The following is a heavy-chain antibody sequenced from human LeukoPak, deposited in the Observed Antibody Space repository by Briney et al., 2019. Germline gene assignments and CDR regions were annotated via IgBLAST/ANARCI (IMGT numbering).Heavy chain of an antibody. Sequence: GRSLRLSCAASGFTFSDYYMSWIRQAPGQQLEWVAFIRYDGSNKYYADSGTCRVTISRDNSRNTLCLPLNSLRGEDTAVYYWAKEWCSSTSCYVVSYFDYWGQGTLVTVSS. J-gene: IGHJ4*02. CDR3: AKEWCSSTSCYVVSYFDY. CDR2: IRYDGSNK. CDR1: GFTFSDYY. V-gene: IGHV3-30*02. D-gene: IGHD2-2*01.